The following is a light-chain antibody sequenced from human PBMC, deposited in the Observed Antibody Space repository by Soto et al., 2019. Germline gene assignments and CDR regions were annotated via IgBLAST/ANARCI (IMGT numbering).Light chain of an antibody. J-gene: IGLJ3*02. CDR3: ISYTSSSTWV. Sequence: QSVLTQPASVSGFPGQSITISCTGTDSDIGAYNYVSWYQQHPGTAPKLMIYEVSNRPSGVSDRFSGSRSGNTASLTISGLQAEDESDYYCISYTSSSTWVFGGGTKLTVL. V-gene: IGLV2-14*01. CDR2: EVS. CDR1: DSDIGAYNY.